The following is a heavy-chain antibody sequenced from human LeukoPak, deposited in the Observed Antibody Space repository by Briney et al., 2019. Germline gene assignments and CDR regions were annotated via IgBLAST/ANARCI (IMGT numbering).Heavy chain of an antibody. CDR3: TTDALVVGATRFDH. D-gene: IGHD1-26*01. CDR1: GFTFSNAW. Sequence: GGSLRLSCAASGFTFSNAWMSWVRQAPGKGLEWVGRIKSKTDGGTTDYAAPVKGRFTISRDDSKNTLYLQMNSLKTEDTAVYYCTTDALVVGATRFDHWGQGTLVTVSS. J-gene: IGHJ4*02. CDR2: IKSKTDGGTT. V-gene: IGHV3-15*01.